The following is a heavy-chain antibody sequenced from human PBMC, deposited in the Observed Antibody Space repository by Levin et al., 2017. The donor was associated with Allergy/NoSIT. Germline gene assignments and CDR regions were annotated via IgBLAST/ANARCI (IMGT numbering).Heavy chain of an antibody. CDR1: GGTFSSYA. Sequence: HGESLKISCKASGGTFSSYAISWVRQAPGQGLEWMGGIIPIFGTANYAQKFQGRVTITADESTSTAYMELSSLRSEDTAVYYCARESGRNYYDSSGLPDNWFDPWGQGTLVTVSS. D-gene: IGHD3-22*01. CDR3: ARESGRNYYDSSGLPDNWFDP. J-gene: IGHJ5*02. V-gene: IGHV1-69*01. CDR2: IIPIFGTA.